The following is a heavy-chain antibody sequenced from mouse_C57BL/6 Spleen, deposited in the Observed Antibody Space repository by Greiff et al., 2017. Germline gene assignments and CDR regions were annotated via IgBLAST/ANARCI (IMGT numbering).Heavy chain of an antibody. CDR3: ARDDYDDYFDY. CDR1: GYTFTSYT. Sequence: QVQLQRSGAELARPGASVKMSCKASGYTFTSYTMHWVKQRPGQGLEWIGYINPSSGYTKYNQKFKDKATLTADKSSSTAYMQLSSLTSEDSAVYYCARDDYDDYFDYWGQGTTLTVSS. D-gene: IGHD2-4*01. CDR2: INPSSGYT. V-gene: IGHV1-4*01. J-gene: IGHJ2*01.